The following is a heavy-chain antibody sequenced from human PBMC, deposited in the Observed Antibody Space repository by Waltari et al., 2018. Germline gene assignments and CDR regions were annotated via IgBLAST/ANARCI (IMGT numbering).Heavy chain of an antibody. J-gene: IGHJ3*02. D-gene: IGHD1-26*01. V-gene: IGHV4-59*01. CDR2: IYYSGST. CDR3: AREFVGAYAAFDI. CDR1: GGSISSYY. Sequence: QLQLQESGPGLVKPSETLSLTCTVSGGSISSYYWSWIRQPPGKGLEWIGYIYYSGSTNYNPSLKSRVTISVDTSKNQFSLKLSSVTAADTAVYYCAREFVGAYAAFDIWGQGTMVTVSS.